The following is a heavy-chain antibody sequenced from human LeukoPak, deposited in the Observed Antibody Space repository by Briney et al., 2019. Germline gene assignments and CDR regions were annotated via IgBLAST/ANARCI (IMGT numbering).Heavy chain of an antibody. D-gene: IGHD3-10*01. Sequence: TGGSLRLSCAASGFTFSSYGMHWVRQAPGKGLEWVAFIRYDGSNKYYADSVKGRFTISRDNSKNTLYLQMNSLRAEDTAVYYCAKEDYYGSGSYYKIRSFDYWGQGTLVTVSS. CDR3: AKEDYYGSGSYYKIRSFDY. CDR1: GFTFSSYG. V-gene: IGHV3-30*02. J-gene: IGHJ4*02. CDR2: IRYDGSNK.